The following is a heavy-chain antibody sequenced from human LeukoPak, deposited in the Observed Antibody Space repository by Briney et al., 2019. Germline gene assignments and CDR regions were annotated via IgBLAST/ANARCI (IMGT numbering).Heavy chain of an antibody. CDR1: GGSIGPYY. CDR3: ARSDIYCSGGSCPPNTFDAFDV. CDR2: ISYSGST. V-gene: IGHV4-59*01. D-gene: IGHD2-15*01. Sequence: SETLSLTCTVSGGSIGPYYWSWVRQPPGKGLEWIAYISYSGSTNYNPSLKSRVTISIDTSRNQFSLRLNSVTAADTAVYYCARSDIYCSGGSCPPNTFDAFDVWGQGTMVTVSP. J-gene: IGHJ3*01.